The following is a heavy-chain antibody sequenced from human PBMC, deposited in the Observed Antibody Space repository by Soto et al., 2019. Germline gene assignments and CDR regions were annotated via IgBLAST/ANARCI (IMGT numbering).Heavy chain of an antibody. CDR3: GRDGALGDTAVVDS. J-gene: IGHJ4*02. D-gene: IGHD5-18*01. CDR1: GFTFSTYG. Sequence: QVQLVESGGGVVQPGKSLRLSCAASGFTFSTYGMHWVRQAPGKGLEWVAVIWYDGSNKYHGDSLKGRFTISRDNSKNTLYLQINTLRAEDTAVSYCGRDGALGDTAVVDSWGQGTLVTVSS. CDR2: IWYDGSNK. V-gene: IGHV3-33*01.